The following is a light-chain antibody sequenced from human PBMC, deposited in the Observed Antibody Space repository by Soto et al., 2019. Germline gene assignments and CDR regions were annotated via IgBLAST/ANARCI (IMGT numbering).Light chain of an antibody. CDR2: EAT. Sequence: QSALTQPASVSGSPGQSITVSCTGTSSDVGGFNLVSWYQQHPGKDLKPIIYEATKRPSGVSNRFSGSKSGNTASMTISGLQAEDEADYFCCSYARSSTVVFGGGTKVTVL. J-gene: IGLJ3*02. CDR3: CSYARSSTVV. CDR1: SSDVGGFNL. V-gene: IGLV2-23*02.